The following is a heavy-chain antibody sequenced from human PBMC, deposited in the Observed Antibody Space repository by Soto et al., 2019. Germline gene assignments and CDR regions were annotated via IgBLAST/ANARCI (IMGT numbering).Heavy chain of an antibody. D-gene: IGHD3-9*01. CDR1: GDSISSRSYY. J-gene: IGHJ5*02. CDR3: ARELRYFDWLLYNWFDP. CDR2: IYYSGST. V-gene: IGHV4-61*01. Sequence: SETLSLTCTVTGDSISSRSYYWSWIRQPPGKGLEWIGYIYYSGSTNYNPSLKSRVTISVDTSKNQFSLKLSSVTAADTAVYYCARELRYFDWLLYNWFDPWGQGTLVTVSS.